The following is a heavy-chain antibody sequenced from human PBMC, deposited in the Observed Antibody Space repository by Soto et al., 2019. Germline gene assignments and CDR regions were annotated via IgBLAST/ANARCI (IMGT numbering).Heavy chain of an antibody. CDR3: ARGGHGRYFDGHFDY. J-gene: IGHJ4*02. V-gene: IGHV4-59*01. CDR2: IYYSGST. CDR1: GGSISSYY. D-gene: IGHD3-9*01. Sequence: SETQSLTCTVSGGSISSYYWSWIRQPPGKGLEWIGYIYYSGSTNYNPSLKSRVTISVDTSKNQFSLKLGSVTAADTAVYYCARGGHGRYFDGHFDYWGQGTLVTVSS.